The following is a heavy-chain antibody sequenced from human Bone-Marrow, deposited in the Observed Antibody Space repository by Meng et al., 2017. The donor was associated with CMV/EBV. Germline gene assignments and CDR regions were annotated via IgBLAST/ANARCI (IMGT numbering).Heavy chain of an antibody. V-gene: IGHV4-31*03. CDR3: ARGAQYYNGSTGHLFDY. J-gene: IGHJ4*02. CDR1: SISSGHYY. D-gene: IGHD1-26*01. CDR2: IHSSGNT. Sequence: SETLSLTCSGSISSGHYYWTWIRQYPGRGLEWIGYIHSSGNTYYNPPLKSRLLMSVDTSKMQFSLRLSSVTAADSAVYFCARGAQYYNGSTGHLFDYWGQGTRVTVSS.